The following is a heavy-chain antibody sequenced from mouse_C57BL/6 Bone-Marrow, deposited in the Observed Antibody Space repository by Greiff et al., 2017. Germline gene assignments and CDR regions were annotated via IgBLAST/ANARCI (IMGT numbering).Heavy chain of an antibody. V-gene: IGHV5-6*01. CDR2: ISSGGSYT. CDR1: GFTFSSYG. Sequence: EVQVVESGGDLVKPGGSLKLSCAASGFTFSSYGMSWVRQTPDKRLEWVATISSGGSYTYYPDSVKGPFTISRDNAKNTLYLQMSSLKSEDTAMYYCARQLRRGGQGTTLTVSS. J-gene: IGHJ2*01. CDR3: ARQLRR. D-gene: IGHD1-1*01.